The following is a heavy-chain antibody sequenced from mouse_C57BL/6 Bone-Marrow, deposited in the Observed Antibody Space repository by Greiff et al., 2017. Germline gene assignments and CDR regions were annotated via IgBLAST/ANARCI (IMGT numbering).Heavy chain of an antibody. CDR1: GYAFTNYL. CDR2: INPGSGGT. Sequence: QVQLQQSGAELVRPGTSVKVSCKASGYAFTNYLIEWVKQRPGQGLEWIGVINPGSGGTNYNEKFKGKATLTADNSSSTAYMQLSSLTSEDSAVYFCAGWKMDYWGQGTSVTVSS. D-gene: IGHD2-3*01. CDR3: AGWKMDY. V-gene: IGHV1-54*01. J-gene: IGHJ4*01.